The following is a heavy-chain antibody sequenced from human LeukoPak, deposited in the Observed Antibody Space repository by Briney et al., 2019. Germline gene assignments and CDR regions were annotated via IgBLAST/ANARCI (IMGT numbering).Heavy chain of an antibody. Sequence: ASVKVSCKASGYTFTSYDINWVRQATGQGLEWTGWMNPNSGNTGYAQKFQGRVTITRNTSISTAYMELSSLRSEDTAVYYCARGHRRYYYGSGSPLSDYWGQGTLVTVSS. J-gene: IGHJ4*02. D-gene: IGHD3-10*01. V-gene: IGHV1-8*03. CDR1: GYTFTSYD. CDR3: ARGHRRYYYGSGSPLSDY. CDR2: MNPNSGNT.